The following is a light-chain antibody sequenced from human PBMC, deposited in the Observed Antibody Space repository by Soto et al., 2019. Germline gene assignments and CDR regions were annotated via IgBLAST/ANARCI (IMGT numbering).Light chain of an antibody. Sequence: DIQLTQPPSFLSASVGDRVTITCRASHDISSYLTWYQQKPGKAPTVLIYAASTLQGGVPSRFSGSGSGTEFTLTISSLQSEDFASYYCQQHKDYPLTFGRGTRLEIK. CDR3: QQHKDYPLT. V-gene: IGKV1-9*01. J-gene: IGKJ5*01. CDR1: HDISSY. CDR2: AAS.